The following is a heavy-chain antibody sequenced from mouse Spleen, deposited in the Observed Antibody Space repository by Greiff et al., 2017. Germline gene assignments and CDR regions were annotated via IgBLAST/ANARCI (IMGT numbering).Heavy chain of an antibody. J-gene: IGHJ2*01. D-gene: IGHD2-13*01. V-gene: IGHV1-69*01. CDR2: IDPSDSYT. CDR1: GYTFTSYW. Sequence: VQLQQPGAELVMPGASVKLSCTASGYTFTSYWMHWVQQTPGQGLEWIGEIDPSDSYTNYHQNFKGKDTVTVDKSSSTGYMQLSSLTSEDSAGYKCGRRGVIDYWGQGTTLTVSS. CDR3: GRRGVIDY.